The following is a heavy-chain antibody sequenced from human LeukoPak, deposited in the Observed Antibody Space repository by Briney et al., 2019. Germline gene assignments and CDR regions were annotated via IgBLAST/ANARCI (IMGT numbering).Heavy chain of an antibody. V-gene: IGHV1-46*01. Sequence: ASVKVSCTASGYTFTSYYMHWVRQAPGQGLEWMGIINPSGGSTSYAQKFQGRVTMTRDTSTSTVYMELSSLRSEDTAVYYCARDTYDYVWGSYDNFDYWGQGTLVTVSS. CDR1: GYTFTSYY. J-gene: IGHJ4*02. D-gene: IGHD3-16*01. CDR3: ARDTYDYVWGSYDNFDY. CDR2: INPSGGST.